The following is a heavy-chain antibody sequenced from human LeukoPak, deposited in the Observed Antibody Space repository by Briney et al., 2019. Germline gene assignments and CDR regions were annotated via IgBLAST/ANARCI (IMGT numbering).Heavy chain of an antibody. CDR1: GYTFTSYG. D-gene: IGHD6-19*01. CDR2: ISGYNGNT. V-gene: IGHV1-18*01. J-gene: IGHJ4*02. Sequence: ASVKVSCKASGYTFTSYGITWVRQAPGQGLEWMGWISGYNGNTNNAQKFQGRVTMTTDTSTSTAYMELRSLRSDDTAVYYCAKDDIAVAGTFDYWGQGTLVTVSS. CDR3: AKDDIAVAGTFDY.